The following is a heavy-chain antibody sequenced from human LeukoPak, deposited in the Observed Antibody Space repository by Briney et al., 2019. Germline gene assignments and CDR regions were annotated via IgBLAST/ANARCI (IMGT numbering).Heavy chain of an antibody. V-gene: IGHV4-61*02. Sequence: SETLSLTCTVSGGSISSGNYFWSWIRQPAGKGLEWIGRIYTSGSTHYNPSLKSRVTISIDTSKNQVSLELSSVTAADTAVYYCARDFLLDAFDIWGQGTMVTVSS. D-gene: IGHD1-26*01. J-gene: IGHJ3*02. CDR3: ARDFLLDAFDI. CDR2: IYTSGST. CDR1: GGSISSGNYF.